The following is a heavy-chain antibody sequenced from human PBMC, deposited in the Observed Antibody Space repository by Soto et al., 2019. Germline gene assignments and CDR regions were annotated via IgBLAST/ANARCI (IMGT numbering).Heavy chain of an antibody. V-gene: IGHV3-30*18. CDR2: ISHDGSDR. CDR1: GFTFSDYG. J-gene: IGHJ5*01. Sequence: QVALVESGGGVVQPGRSLRLSCEASGFTFSDYGMHWVRQAPGKGLEWVAAISHDGSDRYYADSVKSRFTISRDNSKNTLILQMNSLRSKDTAIYYRPKGTAMAYQWFDSWGQGTLVTVSS. CDR3: PKGTAMAYQWFDS. D-gene: IGHD5-18*01.